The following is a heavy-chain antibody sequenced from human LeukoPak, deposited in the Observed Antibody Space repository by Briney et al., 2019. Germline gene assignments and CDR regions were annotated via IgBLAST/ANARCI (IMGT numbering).Heavy chain of an antibody. Sequence: SVKVSCKASGGTFSSYTISWVRQAPGQGLEWMGRIIPILGIANYAQKFQGRVTITADESTSTAYMELSSLRSEDTAVYYCARGPPTELPAAMPSGYYYGMDVWGKGTTVTVSS. V-gene: IGHV1-69*02. J-gene: IGHJ6*04. CDR2: IIPILGIA. CDR3: ARGPPTELPAAMPSGYYYGMDV. D-gene: IGHD2-2*01. CDR1: GGTFSSYT.